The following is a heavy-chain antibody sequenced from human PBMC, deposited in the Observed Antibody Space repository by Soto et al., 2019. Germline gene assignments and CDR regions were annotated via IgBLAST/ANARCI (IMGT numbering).Heavy chain of an antibody. D-gene: IGHD6-19*01. V-gene: IGHV2-5*02. CDR2: IFWDDDK. J-gene: IGHJ4*02. Sequence: QITLKESGPTLVKPTQTLTLTCTLSGLSLSTSGVGVGWIRQPPGKPLEWLALIFWDDDKRYSPSLSSRLTITKDTSKTQVIFKMTNMDPVDTGTYYCARRAVPGTYFFDHWGQGTLVTVSS. CDR1: GLSLSTSGVG. CDR3: ARRAVPGTYFFDH.